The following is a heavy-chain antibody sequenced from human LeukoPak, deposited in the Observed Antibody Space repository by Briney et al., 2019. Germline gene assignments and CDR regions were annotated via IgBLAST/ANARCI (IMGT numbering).Heavy chain of an antibody. J-gene: IGHJ4*02. CDR1: GFIFSSYG. CDR3: AKDSSSGRYQEIDY. V-gene: IGHV3-30*02. CDR2: IRYDGSNK. D-gene: IGHD3-10*01. Sequence: GGSLRLSCAASGFIFSSYGIYWVRQAPGKGLEWVAFIRYDGSNKYYADSVKGRFTISRDNSKNTLYLQMNSLRVEDTAVYYCAKDSSSGRYQEIDYWGQGTLVTVSS.